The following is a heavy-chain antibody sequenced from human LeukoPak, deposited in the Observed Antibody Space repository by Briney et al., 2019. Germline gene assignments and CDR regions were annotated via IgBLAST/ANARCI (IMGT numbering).Heavy chain of an antibody. V-gene: IGHV1-8*01. CDR2: MSPKSGDT. CDR3: VRTPPNWGFDY. J-gene: IGHJ4*02. Sequence: GASVRVSCTASGYTFTTHDINWVRQAPGQGREWVGWMSPKSGDTGYAQKFQGRVTMTSDSSISTAYMELSSLRSEDTAIYYCVRTPPNWGFDYWGQGTLVTVSS. D-gene: IGHD7-27*01. CDR1: GYTFTTHD.